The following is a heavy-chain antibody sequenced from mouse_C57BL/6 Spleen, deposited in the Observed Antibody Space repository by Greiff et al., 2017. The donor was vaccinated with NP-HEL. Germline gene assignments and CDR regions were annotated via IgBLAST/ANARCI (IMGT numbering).Heavy chain of an antibody. D-gene: IGHD2-2*01. Sequence: VKLQQSGPELVKPGASVKISCKASGYAFSSSWMNWVKQRPGKGLEWIGRISPGDGDTNYNGKFKGKATLTADKSSSTTYMQLSSLTSEDSAVYVCGGRLRPPYYAMDYWGQGTSVTVSS. CDR2: ISPGDGDT. CDR3: GGRLRPPYYAMDY. V-gene: IGHV1-82*01. CDR1: GYAFSSSW. J-gene: IGHJ4*01.